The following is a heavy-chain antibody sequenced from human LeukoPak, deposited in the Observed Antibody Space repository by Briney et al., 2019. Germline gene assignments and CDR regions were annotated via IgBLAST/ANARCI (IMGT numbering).Heavy chain of an antibody. CDR3: ARARRMPVGGTAPNWFDP. D-gene: IGHD6-19*01. CDR2: IYYSGST. J-gene: IGHJ5*02. V-gene: IGHV4-39*07. CDR1: GGSISSSSYY. Sequence: PSETLSLTCTVSGGSISSSSYYWGWIRQPPGKGLEWIGSIYYSGSTYYNPSLKSRVTISVDTSRNQFSLRLSSVTAADTAVYYCARARRMPVGGTAPNWFDPWGQGTLVSVSS.